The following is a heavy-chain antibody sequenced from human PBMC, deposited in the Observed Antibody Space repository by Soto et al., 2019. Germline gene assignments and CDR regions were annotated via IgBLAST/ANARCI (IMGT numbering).Heavy chain of an antibody. V-gene: IGHV1-69*12. Sequence: QVQLVQSGAEVKKPGSSVKVSCKASGGTFSSYAISWVRQAPGQGLEWMGGIIPIFGTANYAQKFQGRVTITADESTSTAYMELSSLRSEDTAAYYCAGGGAIFGVVIYYYYGMDVWGQGTTVTVSS. J-gene: IGHJ6*02. D-gene: IGHD3-3*01. CDR2: IIPIFGTA. CDR1: GGTFSSYA. CDR3: AGGGAIFGVVIYYYYGMDV.